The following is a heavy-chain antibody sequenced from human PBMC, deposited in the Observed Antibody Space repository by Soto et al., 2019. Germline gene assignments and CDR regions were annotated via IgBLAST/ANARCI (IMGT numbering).Heavy chain of an antibody. D-gene: IGHD5-18*01. V-gene: IGHV4-59*01. Sequence: TSETLSLTSPVSGGSISSYYWSWIRQPPGKGLEWIGYIYYSGSTNYNPSLKSRVTISVDTSKNQFSLKLSSVTAADTAVYYCARGRGYSYGFLDYWGQGTLVTVSS. CDR3: ARGRGYSYGFLDY. CDR1: GGSISSYY. J-gene: IGHJ4*02. CDR2: IYYSGST.